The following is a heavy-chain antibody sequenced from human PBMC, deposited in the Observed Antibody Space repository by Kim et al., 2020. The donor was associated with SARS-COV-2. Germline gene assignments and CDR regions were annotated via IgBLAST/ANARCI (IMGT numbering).Heavy chain of an antibody. CDR1: GYTFTSYD. D-gene: IGHD6-13*01. CDR3: AGGWDSSSWYYFGMDV. V-gene: IGHV1-8*01. J-gene: IGHJ6*02. CDR2: MNPNTGNT. Sequence: ASVKVSCKASGYTFTSYDINWVRQATGQGLEWMGWMNPNTGNTGYAQKFQGRVTMTRNTSISTAYMELSSLRSEDTAVYYCAGGWDSSSWYYFGMDVWGQGTTVTVSS.